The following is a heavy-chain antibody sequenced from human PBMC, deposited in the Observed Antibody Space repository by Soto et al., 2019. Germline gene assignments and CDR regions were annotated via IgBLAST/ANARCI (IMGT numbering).Heavy chain of an antibody. V-gene: IGHV1-18*01. CDR2: ISVYDAKT. J-gene: IGHJ4*02. CDR3: ASGRVPLIRGRYETIGYFDR. D-gene: IGHD3-9*01. CDR1: GYNFFGYG. Sequence: QVQLVQSGAELKEPGASVKVSCKASGYNFFGYGLSWVRQAPGQGLEWMGLISVYDAKTNYAQELKGRVTMTPDTSAITVCMELRSVTWVDTAVYSCASGRVPLIRGRYETIGYFDRWSLGTLVTV.